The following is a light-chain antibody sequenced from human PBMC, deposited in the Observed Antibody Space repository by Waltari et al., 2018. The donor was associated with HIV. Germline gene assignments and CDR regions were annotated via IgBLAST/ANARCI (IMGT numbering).Light chain of an antibody. J-gene: IGLJ2*01. CDR1: SSDVGAYKY. V-gene: IGLV2-8*01. Sequence: QSALTQPPSASGSPGQSVTISCTGTSSDVGAYKYVSWYQQHPGKAPKLVICEVSKRPSGVPDRFSGSKSRNTASLTVSGLQAEDEADYYCTSYGGSNNVLFGGGTKLTVL. CDR3: TSYGGSNNVL. CDR2: EVS.